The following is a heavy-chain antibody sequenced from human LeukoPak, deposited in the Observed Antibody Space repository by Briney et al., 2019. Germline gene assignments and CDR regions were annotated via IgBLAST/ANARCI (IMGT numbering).Heavy chain of an antibody. V-gene: IGHV3-74*01. Sequence: GGSLRLSCAASGFTFSSNWMHWVRQAPGKGLVWVSRINNDGRTTNYADSVKGRFTISRDNAKNTVYLQMTSLRAEDMAVYYCARRIAAAAAPYYFDYWGQGTLVTVSS. CDR2: INNDGRTT. CDR1: GFTFSSNW. J-gene: IGHJ4*02. D-gene: IGHD6-13*01. CDR3: ARRIAAAAAPYYFDY.